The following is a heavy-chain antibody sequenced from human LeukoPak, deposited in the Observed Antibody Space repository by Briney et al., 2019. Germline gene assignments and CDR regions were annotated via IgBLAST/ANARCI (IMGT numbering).Heavy chain of an antibody. D-gene: IGHD3-22*01. V-gene: IGHV3-53*01. CDR1: GFTVSSNY. CDR2: IYSGGDT. CDR3: ATASHYYDRSGAYDAFYI. J-gene: IGHJ3*02. Sequence: GGSLRLSCAASGFTVSSNYMSWVRQAPGKGLEWVSVIYSGGDTYYADSVKGRFTISRNNSKNTLYLQMKSLRAEDTAMYYCATASHYYDRSGAYDAFYIWGQGTMVTVSS.